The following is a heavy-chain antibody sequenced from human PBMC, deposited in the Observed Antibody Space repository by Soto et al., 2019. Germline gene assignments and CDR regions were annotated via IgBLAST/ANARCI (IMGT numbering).Heavy chain of an antibody. CDR2: ISYDGSNK. J-gene: IGHJ4*02. Sequence: GGSLRLSCAASGFTFSSYAMHWVRQAPGKGLEWVAVISYDGSNKYYADSVKGRFTISRDNSKNTLYLQMNSLRAEDTAVYYCAREPTMAYYDFWSGSPSYYFDYWGQGTLVTVSS. V-gene: IGHV3-30-3*01. CDR1: GFTFSSYA. D-gene: IGHD3-3*01. CDR3: AREPTMAYYDFWSGSPSYYFDY.